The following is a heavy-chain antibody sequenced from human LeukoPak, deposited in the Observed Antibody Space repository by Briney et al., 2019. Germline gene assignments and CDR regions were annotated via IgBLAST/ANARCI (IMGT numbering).Heavy chain of an antibody. D-gene: IGHD1-26*01. CDR1: GFTFSGYG. Sequence: SLRLSCAASGFTFSGYGMHWVRQAPGKGLEWVSVIYSGGSTYHADSVEGRFTISRDNSKNTVHLQMSSLRVEDTAVYYCARVWELSFDYWGQGTLVSVSS. J-gene: IGHJ4*02. CDR2: IYSGGST. V-gene: IGHV3-NL1*01. CDR3: ARVWELSFDY.